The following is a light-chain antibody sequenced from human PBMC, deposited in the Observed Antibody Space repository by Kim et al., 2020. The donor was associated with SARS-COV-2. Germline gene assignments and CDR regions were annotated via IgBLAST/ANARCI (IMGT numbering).Light chain of an antibody. Sequence: AVSSGERATLSCRASQSVSSNLAWYQQKPGQAPRLLIYGASTRATGIPARFSGSGSGTEFTLTISSLQSEDFAVYYCQQYNNWWTFGQGTKVEIK. CDR2: GAS. J-gene: IGKJ1*01. CDR1: QSVSSN. CDR3: QQYNNWWT. V-gene: IGKV3-15*01.